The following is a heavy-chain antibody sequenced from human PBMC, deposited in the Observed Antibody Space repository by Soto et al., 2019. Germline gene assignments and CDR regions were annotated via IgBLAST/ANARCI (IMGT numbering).Heavy chain of an antibody. CDR1: GFTFSTYA. Sequence: PGGSLRLALSVLGFTFSTYAMHWFRRAPGKGLEYVTAISSTGGTTYYATSVKGRFTISRANSKKTLYLQMASPRAEDIAVYYCARVMLGFSYSSPFASWGQGTLVTVSS. D-gene: IGHD2-8*01. CDR2: ISSTGGTT. CDR3: ARVMLGFSYSSPFAS. V-gene: IGHV3-64*01. J-gene: IGHJ4*02.